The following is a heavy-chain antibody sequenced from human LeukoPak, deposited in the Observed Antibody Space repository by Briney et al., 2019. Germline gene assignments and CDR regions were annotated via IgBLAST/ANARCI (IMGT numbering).Heavy chain of an antibody. CDR3: ARETYSSGHDY. J-gene: IGHJ4*02. D-gene: IGHD6-19*01. Sequence: ASVKVSCKASGYTFTSYDINWVRQAAGQGLEWMGWISAYNGNTNYAQKLQGRVTMTTDTSTSTAYMELRSLRSDDTAVYYCARETYSSGHDYWGQGTLVTVSS. CDR1: GYTFTSYD. V-gene: IGHV1-18*01. CDR2: ISAYNGNT.